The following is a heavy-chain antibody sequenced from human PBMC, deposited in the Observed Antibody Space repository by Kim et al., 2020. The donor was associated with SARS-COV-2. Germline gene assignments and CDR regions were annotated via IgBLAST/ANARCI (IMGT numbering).Heavy chain of an antibody. V-gene: IGHV3-21*01. D-gene: IGHD6-13*01. CDR3: ARDRPLIAAAGDFDY. J-gene: IGHJ4*02. Sequence: DSVKGRFTISRDNAKNSLYLQMNSLRAEDTAVYYCARDRPLIAAAGDFDYWGQGTLVTVSS.